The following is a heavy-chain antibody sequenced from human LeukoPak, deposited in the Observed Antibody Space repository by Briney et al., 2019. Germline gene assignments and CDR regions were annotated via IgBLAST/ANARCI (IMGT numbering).Heavy chain of an antibody. V-gene: IGHV3-23*01. CDR1: GFTFSSSG. D-gene: IGHD3-22*01. CDR3: ARHTYYDASGSFDY. CDR2: ISGGSGGT. Sequence: GGSLRLSCAASGFTFSSSGMHWVRQAPGKGLEWVSTISGGSGGTYYADSVKGRFTISRDNSKNTLYLHMNSLRAEDTALYYCARHTYYDASGSFDYWGQGTLVTVSS. J-gene: IGHJ4*02.